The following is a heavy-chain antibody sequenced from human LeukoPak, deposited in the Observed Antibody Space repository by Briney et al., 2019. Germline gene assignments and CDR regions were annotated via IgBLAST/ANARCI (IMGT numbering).Heavy chain of an antibody. D-gene: IGHD1-26*01. V-gene: IGHV3-23*01. CDR2: ITISGGST. J-gene: IGHJ4*02. CDR1: GFTFSSYG. Sequence: GGSLRLSCAASGFTFSSYGMNWVRQAPGKGLEWVSTITISGGSTYYADSVQGRFTISRDNSKNTLYLQMNSLRAEDTAIYYCAKTMGAIDHDYWGQGTLVTVSS. CDR3: AKTMGAIDHDY.